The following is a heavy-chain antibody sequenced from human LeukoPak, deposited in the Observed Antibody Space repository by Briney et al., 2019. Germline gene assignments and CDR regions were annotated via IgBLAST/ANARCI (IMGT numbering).Heavy chain of an antibody. CDR3: ARQDYGDYRLKHFDY. D-gene: IGHD4-17*01. CDR1: GYSFTSYW. CDR2: IDPGDSDT. Sequence: GESLKISCKGSGYSFTSYWIGWVRQMPGKGLEWMGFIDPGDSDTRYSPSFQGQVTISADKSISTAYLQWSSLKAADTAMYYCARQDYGDYRLKHFDYWGQGALVTVSS. V-gene: IGHV5-51*01. J-gene: IGHJ4*02.